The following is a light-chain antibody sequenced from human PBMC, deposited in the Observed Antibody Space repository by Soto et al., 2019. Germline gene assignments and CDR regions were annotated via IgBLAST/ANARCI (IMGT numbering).Light chain of an antibody. Sequence: QSALTQPASVSGSPGQSITISCTGTSSDVGYFNYVSWYQQHPGKAPKLIIYDVSNRPSGVSNRFSVSKSGNTASLIISGLQAEDEGDYYCSSCTSSSTLLVFGGGTKVTVL. CDR3: SSCTSSSTLLV. CDR1: SSDVGYFNY. J-gene: IGLJ2*01. CDR2: DVS. V-gene: IGLV2-14*03.